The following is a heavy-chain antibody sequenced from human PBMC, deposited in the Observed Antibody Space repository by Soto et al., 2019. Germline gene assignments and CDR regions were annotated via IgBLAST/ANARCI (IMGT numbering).Heavy chain of an antibody. Sequence: GGCLRIGCAASGVTFNSYVMSWFRQAPGKGLERVSVIGGSGGRTYYADSVKGRFTISRDNSKNTLYLQMNSLRAEDTAVYYCAKLGYSYGGIDYWGQGTLVTLSS. CDR1: GVTFNSYV. J-gene: IGHJ4*02. D-gene: IGHD5-18*01. CDR2: IGGSGGRT. CDR3: AKLGYSYGGIDY. V-gene: IGHV3-23*01.